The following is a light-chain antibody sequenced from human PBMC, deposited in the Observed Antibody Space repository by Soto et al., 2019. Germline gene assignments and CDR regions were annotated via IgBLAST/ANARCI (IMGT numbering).Light chain of an antibody. CDR2: AAS. V-gene: IGKV3-20*01. Sequence: EIVLTQSPVNLSLSPGESATLSCRASRSFASSYLGWYQQKPGQAPRLLIYAASTRATGIPDRFSGSGAATDFTLIISRMEPEDSSVYYCQHYDSSPPYTFGQGTKLEIK. J-gene: IGKJ2*01. CDR1: RSFASSY. CDR3: QHYDSSPPYT.